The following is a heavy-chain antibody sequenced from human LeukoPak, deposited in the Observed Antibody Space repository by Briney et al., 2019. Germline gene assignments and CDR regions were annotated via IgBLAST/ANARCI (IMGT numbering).Heavy chain of an antibody. D-gene: IGHD3-16*02. Sequence: HPGGSLRLSCAASGFNFCDSAMSWVRQTPRKGLEWVSLISFNGRNTYYGDSVKGRFTISRDNSKDTVYLQMNSLRAEDTAIFYCVRDIELSTWGPGTMVTVSS. CDR1: GFNFCDSA. CDR2: ISFNGRNT. J-gene: IGHJ3*01. CDR3: VRDIELST. V-gene: IGHV3-23*01.